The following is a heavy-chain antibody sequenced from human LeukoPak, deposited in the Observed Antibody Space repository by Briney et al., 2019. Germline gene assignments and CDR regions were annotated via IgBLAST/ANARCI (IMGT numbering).Heavy chain of an antibody. CDR2: IKQDGNEK. Sequence: GGSLRLSCAASEFTFSSYWMNWVRQAPGKGLEWVANIKQDGNEKYYVDSVKGRFTISRDNAKNSLYLQMNSLRAEDTAVYYCARELLGHGYNSGDFDYWGQGTLVTVSS. V-gene: IGHV3-7*01. D-gene: IGHD5-24*01. CDR1: EFTFSSYW. J-gene: IGHJ4*02. CDR3: ARELLGHGYNSGDFDY.